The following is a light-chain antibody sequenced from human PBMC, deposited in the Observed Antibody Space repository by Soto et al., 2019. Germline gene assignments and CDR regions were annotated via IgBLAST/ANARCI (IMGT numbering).Light chain of an antibody. CDR2: QTS. J-gene: IGKJ1*01. CDR1: QYINTR. V-gene: IGKV3-15*01. CDR3: QQYSIWRT. Sequence: EIVLTQSPATLSSFPGDRVTLSCRANQYINTRLAWYQHRPGQAPRLLIYQTSIRATGIPARFSGSGSGTEFTLTISCLQSEDFAVYYCQQYSIWRTLGQGTKVDIK.